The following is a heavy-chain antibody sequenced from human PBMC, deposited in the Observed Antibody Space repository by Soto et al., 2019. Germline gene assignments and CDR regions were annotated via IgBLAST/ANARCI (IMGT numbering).Heavy chain of an antibody. V-gene: IGHV4-59*08. D-gene: IGHD3-9*01. Sequence: SETLSLTCTVSGGSISSYYWSWIRQPPGKGLEWIGYIYYSGSTNYNPSLKSRVTISVDTSKNQFSLKLISVTAADTAVYYCAKAYYDILTGYSNPDYWGKGTLVTVSS. CDR1: GGSISSYY. CDR3: AKAYYDILTGYSNPDY. CDR2: IYYSGST. J-gene: IGHJ4*02.